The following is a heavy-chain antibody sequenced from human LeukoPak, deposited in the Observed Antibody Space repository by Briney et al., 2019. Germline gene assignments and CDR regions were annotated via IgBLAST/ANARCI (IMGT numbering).Heavy chain of an antibody. Sequence: GGSLRLSCVASGFPFVKSWMHWVRQAPAKGLVWISRIHNDGSGTTYADSVKGRFTISRDNAKNTVFLQMNSLTVEDTATYYCVKDQNYQLRLWGQGTLVTVSS. CDR2: IHNDGSGT. V-gene: IGHV3-74*03. D-gene: IGHD2-2*01. CDR3: VKDQNYQLRL. J-gene: IGHJ4*02. CDR1: GFPFVKSW.